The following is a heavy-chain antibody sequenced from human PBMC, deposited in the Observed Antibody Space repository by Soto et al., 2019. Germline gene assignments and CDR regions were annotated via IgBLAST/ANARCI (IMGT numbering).Heavy chain of an antibody. CDR1: GFTFSSYW. CDR2: INQDASEK. V-gene: IGHV3-7*03. Sequence: GSLRLSCADSGFTFSSYWMSWVRQAPGKGLEWVANINQDASEKYYVDSVKGRFTISRDNAKNSLYLRMNSLRAEDTAIYYCARGSGYGNSPFDYWGQGTLVTVSS. J-gene: IGHJ4*02. D-gene: IGHD6-13*01. CDR3: ARGSGYGNSPFDY.